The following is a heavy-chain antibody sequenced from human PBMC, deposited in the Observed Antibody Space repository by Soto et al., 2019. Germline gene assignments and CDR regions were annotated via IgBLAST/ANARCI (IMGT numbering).Heavy chain of an antibody. CDR3: TRFRSSQYYFDY. CDR2: INSDGSST. D-gene: IGHD6-13*01. V-gene: IGHV3-74*01. J-gene: IGHJ4*02. Sequence: PGGSLRLSCAASGFTFSSYWMHWVRQAPGKGLGWVSRINSDGSSTSYADSVKGRFTIPRDNAKNTLYLQMNSLRAEDTAVYYCTRFRSSQYYFDYWGQGTLVTV. CDR1: GFTFSSYW.